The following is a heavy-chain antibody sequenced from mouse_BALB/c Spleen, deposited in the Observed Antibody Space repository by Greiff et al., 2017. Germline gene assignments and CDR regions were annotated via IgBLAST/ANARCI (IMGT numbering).Heavy chain of an antibody. CDR3: ASQSHYDYEYAMDY. CDR2: IWSGGST. V-gene: IGHV2-2*02. CDR1: GFSLTSYG. D-gene: IGHD2-4*01. J-gene: IGHJ4*01. Sequence: VQLQQSGPGLVQPSQSLSITCTVSGFSLTSYGVHWVRQSPGKGLEWLGVIWSGGSTDYNAAFISRLSISKDNSKSQVFFKMNSLQANDTAIYYSASQSHYDYEYAMDYWGQGTSVTVSS.